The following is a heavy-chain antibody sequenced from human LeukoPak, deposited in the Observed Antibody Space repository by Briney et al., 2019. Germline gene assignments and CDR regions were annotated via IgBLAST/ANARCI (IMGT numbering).Heavy chain of an antibody. Sequence: ASVKVSCKVSGYTLTELSMHWVRQAPGKGLEWMGGVDPEDGETIYAQRFQGRVTMTEDTSTDTAYMELSSLRSEDTAVYYCATQIRSLGIFEPWGQGTLVTVSS. V-gene: IGHV1-24*01. D-gene: IGHD1-26*01. CDR1: GYTLTELS. CDR2: VDPEDGET. CDR3: ATQIRSLGIFEP. J-gene: IGHJ5*02.